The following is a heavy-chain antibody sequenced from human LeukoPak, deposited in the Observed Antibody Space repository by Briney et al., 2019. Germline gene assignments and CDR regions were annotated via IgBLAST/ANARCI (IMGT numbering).Heavy chain of an antibody. CDR1: GFTFSSYW. J-gene: IGHJ4*02. D-gene: IGHD5/OR15-5a*01. CDR3: ARVSTGSEYFDY. V-gene: IGHV3-7*02. CDR2: IGQDGSEK. Sequence: GGSLRLSCAASGFTFSSYWMSWVRQAPGKGLEWVANIGQDGSEKYYVDSVKGRFTTSRDNAKNSLFLQMNSLRAEDTAVYYCARVSTGSEYFDYWGQGTLSPSPQ.